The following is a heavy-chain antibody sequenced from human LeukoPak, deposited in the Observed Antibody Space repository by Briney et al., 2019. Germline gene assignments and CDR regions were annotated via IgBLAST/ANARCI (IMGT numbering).Heavy chain of an antibody. CDR1: GYTFTGYY. J-gene: IGHJ4*02. D-gene: IGHD3-22*01. CDR3: ARGPPTIVVVITTGDFDS. CDR2: INPNSGGT. V-gene: IGHV1-2*02. Sequence: ASVTVSLKASGYTFTGYYIHWVRQAPGQGLEWMGWINPNSGGTNYAQKFQGRVTMTRDTSISTAYMELRRLRSDDRAVYYCARGPPTIVVVITTGDFDSWGQGTLVTVSS.